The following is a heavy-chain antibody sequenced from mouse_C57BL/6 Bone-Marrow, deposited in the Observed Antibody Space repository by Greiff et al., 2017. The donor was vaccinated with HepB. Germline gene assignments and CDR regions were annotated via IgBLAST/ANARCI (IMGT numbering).Heavy chain of an antibody. V-gene: IGHV1-64*01. CDR1: GYTFTSYW. Sequence: QVQLQQPGAELVKPGASVKLSCKASGYTFTSYWMHWVKQRPGQGLEWIGMIHPNSGSTNYNEKFKSKATLTVDKSSSTAYMQLSSLTSEDSAVYYCARNPAYDSNYVGAMDYWGQGTSVTVSS. D-gene: IGHD2-5*01. J-gene: IGHJ4*01. CDR3: ARNPAYDSNYVGAMDY. CDR2: IHPNSGST.